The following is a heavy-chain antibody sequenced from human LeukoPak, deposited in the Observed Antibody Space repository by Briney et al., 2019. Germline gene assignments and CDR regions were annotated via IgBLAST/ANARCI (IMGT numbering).Heavy chain of an antibody. D-gene: IGHD3-22*01. J-gene: IGHJ4*02. CDR1: GGTFSSYA. Sequence: ASVKVSCKASGGTFSSYAISWVRQAPGQGLEWMGGIIPIFGTANYAQKFQGRVTITADESTSTAYMELSSLRSEDTAVYYCASAVKYYYDSSGYHYGIDYWGQGTLVTVSS. V-gene: IGHV1-69*13. CDR2: IIPIFGTA. CDR3: ASAVKYYYDSSGYHYGIDY.